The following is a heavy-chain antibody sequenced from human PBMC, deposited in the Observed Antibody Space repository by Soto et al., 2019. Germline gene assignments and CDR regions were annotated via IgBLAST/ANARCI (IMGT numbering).Heavy chain of an antibody. CDR3: ARDAGFGYGRHGDV. D-gene: IGHD5-12*01. J-gene: IGHJ6*04. Sequence: QVQLVESGGGVVQPGRSLRLSCAASGFTFSSYGMHWVRQAPGKGLEWVAVIWYDGSNKYYADSVKGRITISRDNSENTLYLQMNSLRAEDTDVYYCARDAGFGYGRHGDVWGKGTTGTVSS. CDR1: GFTFSSYG. CDR2: IWYDGSNK. V-gene: IGHV3-33*01.